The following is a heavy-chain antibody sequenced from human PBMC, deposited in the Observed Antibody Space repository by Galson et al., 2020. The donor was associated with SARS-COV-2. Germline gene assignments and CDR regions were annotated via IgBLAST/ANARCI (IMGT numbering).Heavy chain of an antibody. V-gene: IGHV3-30-3*01. D-gene: IGHD3-10*01. CDR2: ISYDGINR. J-gene: IGHJ6*02. CDR1: GFNFSYFA. CDR3: ARDPPPPSSLGTYNHLYYGMDV. Sequence: QAGGSLRLSCVASGFNFSYFAMHWVRQAPGRGLEWVAVISYDGINRYYADSVKGRFTISRDNSKSTLYVQMNSLTTEDTALYYCARDPPPPSSLGTYNHLYYGMDVWGHGTTVTVSS.